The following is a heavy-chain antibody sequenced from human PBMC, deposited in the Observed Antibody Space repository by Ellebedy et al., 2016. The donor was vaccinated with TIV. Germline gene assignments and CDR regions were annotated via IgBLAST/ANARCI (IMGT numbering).Heavy chain of an antibody. CDR2: ISTGGGST. D-gene: IGHD1-26*01. CDR3: AKDVRSGNTRGNFDY. V-gene: IGHV3-23*01. Sequence: GESLKISCAASGFTVSSYYISWVRPAPGKGLEWVSAISTGGGSTYYADPVKGRFTISRDNSKNTVYLQMNSLRAEDTAVYFCAKDVRSGNTRGNFDYWGQGTLVTVSS. CDR1: GFTVSSYY. J-gene: IGHJ4*02.